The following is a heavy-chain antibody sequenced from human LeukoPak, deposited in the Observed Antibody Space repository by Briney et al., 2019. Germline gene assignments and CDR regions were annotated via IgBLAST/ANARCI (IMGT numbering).Heavy chain of an antibody. J-gene: IGHJ6*02. CDR1: GFTFSSYG. V-gene: IGHV3-30*18. CDR3: AKDVAARHDYYYGMDV. Sequence: GGSLRLSCAASGFTFSSYGMHWVRQPPGKGLEWVAVIYYDGSNKYYPDSVKGRFTISRDNSKNTLYLQMNSLRAEDTAVYYCAKDVAARHDYYYGMDVWGQGTTVTVSS. CDR2: IYYDGSNK. D-gene: IGHD6-6*01.